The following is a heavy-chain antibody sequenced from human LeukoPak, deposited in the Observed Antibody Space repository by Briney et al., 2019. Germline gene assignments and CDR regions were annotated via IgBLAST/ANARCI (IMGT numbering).Heavy chain of an antibody. V-gene: IGHV5-51*01. CDR3: ARHVVPYYYDSSGYSRPGY. CDR2: IYPGDSDT. D-gene: IGHD3-22*01. CDR1: GYSFTNYW. Sequence: GESLKISCKGSGYSFTNYWIGWVRQMPGKGLEWMGIIYPGDSDTRYSPSFQGQVTISADKSISTAYLQWSSLKASDTAMYYCARHVVPYYYDSSGYSRPGYWGQGTLVTVSS. J-gene: IGHJ4*02.